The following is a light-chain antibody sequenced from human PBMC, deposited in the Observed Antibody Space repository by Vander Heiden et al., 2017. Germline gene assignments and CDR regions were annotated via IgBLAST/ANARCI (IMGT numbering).Light chain of an antibody. V-gene: IGLV1-40*01. CDR2: VNS. Sequence: QSVLTQPPSVSGAPGQRVTISCTGSSSNIGAGYDVHWYQQRPGTAPNLLIVVNSNRPSGVPDRFAGSKSGTYDSPAITGLQAEDEAEYYCQYYDSRLSGVVFGGGTKLTVL. CDR1: SSNIGAGYD. CDR3: QYYDSRLSGVV. J-gene: IGLJ3*02.